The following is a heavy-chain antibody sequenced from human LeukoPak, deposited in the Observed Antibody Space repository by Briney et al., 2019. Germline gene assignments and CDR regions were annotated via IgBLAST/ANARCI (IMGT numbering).Heavy chain of an antibody. CDR1: GFTFSSYA. D-gene: IGHD5-18*01. CDR3: ARAQRGYSYDISY. CDR2: ISGPGYST. Sequence: PGGSLRLSCAASGFTFSSYAMSWVRRAPGKGLEWVSAISGPGYSTHYADSVKGRFTISRDNSKSTVFLQMNSLRAEDTAVYYCARAQRGYSYDISYWGQGTLVTVSS. V-gene: IGHV3-23*01. J-gene: IGHJ4*02.